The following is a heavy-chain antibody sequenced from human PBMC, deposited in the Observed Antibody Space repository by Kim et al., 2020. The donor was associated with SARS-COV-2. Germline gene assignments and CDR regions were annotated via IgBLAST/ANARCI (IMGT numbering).Heavy chain of an antibody. Sequence: SETLSLTCAVYVGSFSGYHWTWIRQSPGKGLEWIGEITHSGATNYNPSLKSRVAISVDTSKNQFSLKVKSVTAADTAVYFCARGRAGVVPSPVLGLGPYYEYCALDVWGQGTTVSVSS. CDR2: ITHSGAT. CDR1: VGSFSGYH. V-gene: IGHV4-34*01. D-gene: IGHD3-3*01. J-gene: IGHJ6*02. CDR3: ARGRAGVVPSPVLGLGPYYEYCALDV.